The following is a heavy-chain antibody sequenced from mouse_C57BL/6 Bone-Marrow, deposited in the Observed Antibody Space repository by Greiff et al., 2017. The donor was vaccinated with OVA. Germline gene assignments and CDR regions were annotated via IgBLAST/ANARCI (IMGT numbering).Heavy chain of an antibody. J-gene: IGHJ2*01. D-gene: IGHD1-1*01. CDR3: ARGEYYGSSYYFDY. V-gene: IGHV1-76*01. Sequence: VQLQQSGAELVRPGASVKLSCKASGYTFTDYYINWVKQRPGQGLEWIARIYPGSGNTYYNEKFKGKATLTAEKSSSTAYMQLSSLTSEDSAVSFCARGEYYGSSYYFDYWGQGTTLTVSS. CDR1: GYTFTDYY. CDR2: IYPGSGNT.